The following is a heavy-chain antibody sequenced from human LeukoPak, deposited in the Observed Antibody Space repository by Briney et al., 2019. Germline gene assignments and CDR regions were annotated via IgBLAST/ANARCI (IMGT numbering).Heavy chain of an antibody. CDR2: IYYSGST. D-gene: IGHD7-27*01. J-gene: IGHJ4*02. Sequence: SETLSLTCTVSGGSISSSSYYWGWIRQPPGKGLEWIGSIYYSGSTYYNPSLKSRVTISVDTSKNQFSLKLSSVTAADTAVYYCARFSPRAMGNYLDFWGQGTLVTVSS. CDR1: GGSISSSSYY. CDR3: ARFSPRAMGNYLDF. V-gene: IGHV4-39*07.